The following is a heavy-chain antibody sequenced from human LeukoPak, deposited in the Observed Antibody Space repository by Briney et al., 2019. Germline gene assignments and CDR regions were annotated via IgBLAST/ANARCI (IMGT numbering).Heavy chain of an antibody. V-gene: IGHV3-23*01. CDR3: AKSPLQLYTFDY. CDR2: ISGSGGST. J-gene: IGHJ4*02. D-gene: IGHD5-24*01. Sequence: GGSLRLSCAASGFTFRNYGMSWVRQAPLKGLEWVSAISGSGGSTYYADSVKGRFTISRDNSKNTLYLQRNSLRAEDTAVYYCAKSPLQLYTFDYWGQGTLVTVSS. CDR1: GFTFRNYG.